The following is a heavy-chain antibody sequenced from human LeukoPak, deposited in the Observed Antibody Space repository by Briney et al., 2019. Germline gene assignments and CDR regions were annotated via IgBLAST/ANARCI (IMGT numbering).Heavy chain of an antibody. Sequence: SETLSLTCAVYGGSFSGYYWSWIRQPPGKGLEWIGEINHSGSTNYNPSLKSRVTISVDTSKNQFSLKLSSVTAADTAVYYCARQPQWLVRRGYFDYWGQGTLVTVSS. CDR3: ARQPQWLVRRGYFDY. CDR2: INHSGST. D-gene: IGHD6-19*01. CDR1: GGSFSGYY. J-gene: IGHJ4*02. V-gene: IGHV4-34*01.